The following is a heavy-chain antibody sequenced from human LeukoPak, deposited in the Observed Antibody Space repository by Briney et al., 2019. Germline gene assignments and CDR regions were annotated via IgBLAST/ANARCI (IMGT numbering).Heavy chain of an antibody. J-gene: IGHJ4*02. V-gene: IGHV3-49*03. Sequence: PGGSLRLSCTASGFTFDDYALSWFRQAPGKGLEWLSFIRSKDHCGTTEYAASVKGRFTISRDDSNSIAYLQMNSLIIEDTAVYFCTRDPHYYHGNPHDFWGQGTRVTVSS. CDR1: GFTFDDYA. CDR3: TRDPHYYHGNPHDF. CDR2: IRSKDHCGTT. D-gene: IGHD4-23*01.